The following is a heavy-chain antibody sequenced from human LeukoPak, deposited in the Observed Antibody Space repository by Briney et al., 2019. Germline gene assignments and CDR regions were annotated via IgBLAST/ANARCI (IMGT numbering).Heavy chain of an antibody. CDR1: GFTFSSYA. CDR3: ARVLRGQLVFGLYFDY. CDR2: INGSASST. V-gene: IGHV3-23*01. J-gene: IGHJ4*02. D-gene: IGHD6-13*01. Sequence: PGGSLRLSCAASGFTFSSYAMNWVRQAPGKGLEWVSGINGSASSTYYADSVKGRFTVSRDNSENTLYLQMNSLRAEDTAVYYCARVLRGQLVFGLYFDYWGQGTLVTVSS.